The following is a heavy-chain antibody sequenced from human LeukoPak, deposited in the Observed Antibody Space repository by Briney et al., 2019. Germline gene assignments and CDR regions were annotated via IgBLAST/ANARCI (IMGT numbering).Heavy chain of an antibody. CDR1: GFTSSSYW. Sequence: PGGSLRLSCAASGFTSSSYWMHWVRQAPGKGLVWVSRINSDGSNTSYADSVKGRFMISRDNAKNTLYLQMNSLRAEDTAVYYCARVVTTSEDWGQGTLVTVSS. CDR2: INSDGSNT. D-gene: IGHD1-14*01. CDR3: ARVVTTSED. V-gene: IGHV3-74*01. J-gene: IGHJ4*02.